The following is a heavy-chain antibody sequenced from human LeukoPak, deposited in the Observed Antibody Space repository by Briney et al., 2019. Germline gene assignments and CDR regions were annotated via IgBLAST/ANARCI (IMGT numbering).Heavy chain of an antibody. V-gene: IGHV4-59*01. Sequence: SETLSLTCTVSGGSISSYYWSWIRQPPGKGLQWIGYISYSGSTNYNPSLKSRVTISVDTSKNQFSLKLSSVTAADTAVYYCARSVLPKLSFGELYYFDYWGQGTLVTVSS. J-gene: IGHJ4*02. D-gene: IGHD3-10*01. CDR3: ARSVLPKLSFGELYYFDY. CDR1: GGSISSYY. CDR2: ISYSGST.